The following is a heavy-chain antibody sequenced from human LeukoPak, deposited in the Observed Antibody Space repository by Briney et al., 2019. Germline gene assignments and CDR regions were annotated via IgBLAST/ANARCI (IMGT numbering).Heavy chain of an antibody. J-gene: IGHJ6*02. CDR2: ISSSSSYI. D-gene: IGHD2-15*01. CDR1: GFTFSSYS. V-gene: IGHV3-21*01. CDR3: ARDRGEYCSGGSCYSGMDV. Sequence: GGSLRLSCAASGFTFSSYSMNWVRQAPGKGLEWVSSISSSSSYIYYADSVKGRFTISRDNAKNSLYLQMNSLRAEDTAVYYCARDRGEYCSGGSCYSGMDVWGQGTTVTVPS.